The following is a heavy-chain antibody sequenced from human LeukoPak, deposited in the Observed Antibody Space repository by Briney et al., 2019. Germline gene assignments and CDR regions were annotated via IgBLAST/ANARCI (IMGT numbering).Heavy chain of an antibody. D-gene: IGHD7-27*01. V-gene: IGHV1-18*01. Sequence: ASVKVSCKASGYTFTSYGISWVRQAPGQGPEWMGWISAYNGNTNYAQKLQGRVTMTTDTSTSTAYMELRSLRSDDTAVYYCARDLLPPYWGARPGPPKDYWGQGTLVTVSS. CDR2: ISAYNGNT. J-gene: IGHJ4*02. CDR3: ARDLLPPYWGARPGPPKDY. CDR1: GYTFTSYG.